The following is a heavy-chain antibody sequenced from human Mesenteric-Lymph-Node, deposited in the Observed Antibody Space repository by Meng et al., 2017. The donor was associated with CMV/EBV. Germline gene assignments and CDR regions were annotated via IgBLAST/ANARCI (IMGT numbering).Heavy chain of an antibody. CDR1: GSTFTSYA. V-gene: IGHV1-3*01. Sequence: MASGSTFTSYAMPWVRQAPGQRLEWMGWINAGNGNTKYSQKFQGRVTITGDTSASTAYMELSSLRSEDTAVYYCAARPGIAVAGLDYWGQGTLVTVSS. J-gene: IGHJ4*02. CDR2: INAGNGNT. D-gene: IGHD6-19*01. CDR3: AARPGIAVAGLDY.